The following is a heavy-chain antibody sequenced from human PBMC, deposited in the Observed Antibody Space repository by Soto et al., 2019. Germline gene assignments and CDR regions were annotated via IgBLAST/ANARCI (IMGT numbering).Heavy chain of an antibody. J-gene: IGHJ4*02. CDR1: GGSFSGYY. Sequence: SETLSLTCAVYGGSFSGYYWSWIRPPPGKGLEWIGEINHSGSTNYNPSLKSRVTISVDTSKNQFSLKLSSVTAADTAVYYCAAQYLYDSSGYYSDYWGQGTLVTVSS. CDR2: INHSGST. V-gene: IGHV4-34*01. CDR3: AAQYLYDSSGYYSDY. D-gene: IGHD3-22*01.